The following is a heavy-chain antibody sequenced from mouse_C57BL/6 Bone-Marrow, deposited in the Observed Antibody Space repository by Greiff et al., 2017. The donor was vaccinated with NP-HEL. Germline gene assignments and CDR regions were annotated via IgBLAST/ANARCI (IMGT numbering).Heavy chain of an antibody. CDR1: GFNINDYY. J-gene: IGHJ3*01. CDR3: TMVTRFAY. Sequence: VQLQQSGAELVRPGASVKLSCTASGFNINDYYMPWVQQWPEQGLEWIGRIDPEDGDTEYAPQFQGKATMTADTSSNTAYLQLSSLTSEDTAVYYCTMVTRFAYWGQGTLVTVSA. D-gene: IGHD2-1*01. CDR2: IDPEDGDT. V-gene: IGHV14-1*01.